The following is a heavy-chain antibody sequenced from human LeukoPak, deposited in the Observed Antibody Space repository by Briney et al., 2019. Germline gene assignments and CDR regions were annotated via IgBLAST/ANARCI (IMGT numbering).Heavy chain of an antibody. CDR3: ARAYGNSGYYQLPIDF. D-gene: IGHD3-22*01. CDR2: ISYDGSDK. V-gene: IGHV3-30*03. Sequence: GGSLRLSRAASGFTFSSYGMHWVRQAPGKGLEWVAVISYDGSDKYYADSVKGRFTISRDNSKNTLFLQMNSLRVDDTALYSCARAYGNSGYYQLPIDFWGQGTLVTVSS. J-gene: IGHJ4*02. CDR1: GFTFSSYG.